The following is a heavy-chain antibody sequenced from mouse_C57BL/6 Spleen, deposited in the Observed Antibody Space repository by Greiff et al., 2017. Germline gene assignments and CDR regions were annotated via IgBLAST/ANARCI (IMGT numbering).Heavy chain of an antibody. J-gene: IGHJ2*01. V-gene: IGHV1-82*01. CDR2: IYPGDGDT. Sequence: QVQLQQSGPELVKPGASVKISCKASGYAFSSSWMNWVKQRPGKGLEWIGRIYPGDGDTNYNGKFKGKATLTADKSSSTAYMQLSSLTSEDSAVYFCARYYGNYGGYFDYWGQGTTLTVSS. D-gene: IGHD2-1*01. CDR3: ARYYGNYGGYFDY. CDR1: GYAFSSSW.